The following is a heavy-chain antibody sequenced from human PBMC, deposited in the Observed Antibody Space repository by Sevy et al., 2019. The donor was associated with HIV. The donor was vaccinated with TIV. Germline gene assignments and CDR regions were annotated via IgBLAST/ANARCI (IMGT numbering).Heavy chain of an antibody. CDR1: GFTFSNYA. V-gene: IGHV3-33*06. CDR2: IWYDGSKI. CDR3: AKGGPNSGYDYYFDY. Sequence: GGSLRLSCAASGFTFSNYAMHWVRQAPGKGLAWVALIWYDGSKIFYADSVKGRFTISRDNSESTLYLQMNSLRAEETALYHCAKGGPNSGYDYYFDYWGQGTLVTVSS. J-gene: IGHJ4*02. D-gene: IGHD5-12*01.